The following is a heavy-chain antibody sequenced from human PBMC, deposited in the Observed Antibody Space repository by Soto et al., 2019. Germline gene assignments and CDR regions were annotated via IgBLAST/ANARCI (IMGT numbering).Heavy chain of an antibody. CDR2: IYSGGST. Sequence: VGSLRLSCAASGFTVSSNYMSWVRQAPGKGLEWVSVIYSGGSTYYADSVKGRFTISRDNSKNTLYLQMNSLRAGDTAVYYCARDTPGSGYPRGGYYYYYGMDVCGQGTTVTVSS. J-gene: IGHJ6*02. CDR3: ARDTPGSGYPRGGYYYYYGMDV. V-gene: IGHV3-53*01. D-gene: IGHD3-22*01. CDR1: GFTVSSNY.